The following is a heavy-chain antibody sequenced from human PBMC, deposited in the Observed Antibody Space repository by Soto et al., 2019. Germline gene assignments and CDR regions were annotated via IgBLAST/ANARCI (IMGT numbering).Heavy chain of an antibody. Sequence: EVQLVESGGGLVQPGGSLRLSCAASGFTFSSYWMSWVRQAPGKGLEWVANIKQDGSEKYYVDSVKGRFTISRDNAENAMYLQMNSLRAEDTAVYYCARDPSYDYSDYWGQGTLVTVSS. CDR2: IKQDGSEK. J-gene: IGHJ4*02. D-gene: IGHD3-16*01. V-gene: IGHV3-7*05. CDR1: GFTFSSYW. CDR3: ARDPSYDYSDY.